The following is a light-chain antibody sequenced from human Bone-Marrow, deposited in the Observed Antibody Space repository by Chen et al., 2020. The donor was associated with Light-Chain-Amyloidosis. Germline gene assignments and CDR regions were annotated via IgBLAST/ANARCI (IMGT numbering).Light chain of an antibody. J-gene: IGKJ1*01. Sequence: IQLTQSPSFLSASVGDRVTITCRASQGINNSLAWYQQHPGTAPKVLVYTASTLQVGVPSRFSGSASGTDFTLTITSLQPEDFATYYCQQLNDYPRTFGQGTKVEI. CDR2: TAS. CDR1: QGINNS. V-gene: IGKV1-9*01. CDR3: QQLNDYPRT.